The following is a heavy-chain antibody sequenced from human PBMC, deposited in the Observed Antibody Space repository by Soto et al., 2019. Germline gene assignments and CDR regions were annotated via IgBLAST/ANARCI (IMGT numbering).Heavy chain of an antibody. D-gene: IGHD3-10*01. V-gene: IGHV1-69*13. Sequence: LVKVSCKASGGTFSSYAISWVRQAPGQGLEWMGGIIPIFGTANYAQKFQGRVTITADESTSTAYMELSSLRSEDTAVYYCARTRMVRGVKYYFDYWGQGTLVTVSS. CDR3: ARTRMVRGVKYYFDY. J-gene: IGHJ4*02. CDR2: IIPIFGTA. CDR1: GGTFSSYA.